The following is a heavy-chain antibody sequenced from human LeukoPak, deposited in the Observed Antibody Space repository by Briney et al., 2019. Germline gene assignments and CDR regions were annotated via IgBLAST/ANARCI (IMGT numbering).Heavy chain of an antibody. CDR3: VSPRGFSYGYFDY. CDR1: GGSISSISAY. Sequence: SETLSLTCTVSGGSISSISAYWGWIRQPPGKGLEWIGSIYYSKNTYYNPSLKSRVTISADTSKNQFSLTLGSVRATDTAVYYCVSPRGFSYGYFDYWGQGTLVTVSS. V-gene: IGHV4-39*01. CDR2: IYYSKNT. J-gene: IGHJ4*02. D-gene: IGHD5-18*01.